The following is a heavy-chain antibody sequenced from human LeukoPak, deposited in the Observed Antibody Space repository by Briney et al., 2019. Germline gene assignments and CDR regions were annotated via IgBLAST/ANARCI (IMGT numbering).Heavy chain of an antibody. CDR3: ARAGKQWLTLWYFDL. V-gene: IGHV4-39*01. J-gene: IGHJ2*01. Sequence: SETLSLTCTVSGGSISSSSYYWGWIRQPPGKGLEWIGSIYYSGSTYYNPSLKSRVTISVDTSKNQFSLKLSSVTAADTAVYYCARAGKQWLTLWYFDLWGRGTLVTVSS. D-gene: IGHD6-19*01. CDR1: GGSISSSSYY. CDR2: IYYSGST.